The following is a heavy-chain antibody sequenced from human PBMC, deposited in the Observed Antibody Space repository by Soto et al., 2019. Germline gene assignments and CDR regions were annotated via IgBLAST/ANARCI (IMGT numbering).Heavy chain of an antibody. Sequence: SVKVSCKASGGTFSSYAISWVRQAPGQGLEWMGGIIPIFGTANYAQKFQGRVTITADESTSTAYMELSSLRSEDTAVYYCARAPEQWLAPYYFDYWGQGTLVTVSS. CDR1: GGTFSSYA. CDR2: IIPIFGTA. V-gene: IGHV1-69*13. CDR3: ARAPEQWLAPYYFDY. J-gene: IGHJ4*02. D-gene: IGHD6-19*01.